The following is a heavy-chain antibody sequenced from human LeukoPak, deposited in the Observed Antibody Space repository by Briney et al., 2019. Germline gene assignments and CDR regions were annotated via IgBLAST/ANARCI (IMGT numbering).Heavy chain of an antibody. D-gene: IGHD6-13*01. CDR2: IYYSGST. J-gene: IGHJ6*03. CDR3: ARLSSSWPNYYYYYMDV. CDR1: GGSISSYY. V-gene: IGHV4-59*01. Sequence: PSETLSLTCTVSGGSISSYYWSWIRQPPGKGLEWIGYIYYSGSTNYNPSLKSRVTISVDTSKNQFPLKLSSVTAADTAVHYCARLSSSWPNYYYYYMDVWGKGTTVTVSS.